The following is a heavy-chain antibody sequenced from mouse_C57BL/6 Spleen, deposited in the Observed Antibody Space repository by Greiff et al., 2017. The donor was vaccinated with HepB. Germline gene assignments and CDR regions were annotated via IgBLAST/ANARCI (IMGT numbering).Heavy chain of an antibody. D-gene: IGHD2-2*01. Sequence: VQLKESGGGLVQPKGSLKLSCAASGFSFNTYAMNWVRQAPGKGLEWVARIRSKSNNYATYYADSVKDRFTISRDDSESMLYLQMNNLKTEDTAMYYCVRRGYDGDFDYWGQGTTLTVSS. CDR3: VRRGYDGDFDY. V-gene: IGHV10-1*01. CDR1: GFSFNTYA. J-gene: IGHJ2*01. CDR2: IRSKSNNYAT.